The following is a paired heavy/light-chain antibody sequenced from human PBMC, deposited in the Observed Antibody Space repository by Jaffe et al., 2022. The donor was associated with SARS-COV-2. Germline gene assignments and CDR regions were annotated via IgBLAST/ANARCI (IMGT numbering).Heavy chain of an antibody. J-gene: IGHJ5*02. CDR2: ISGSGGST. V-gene: IGHV3-23*01. CDR1: GFTFSSFA. CDR3: AKDQYSVVVVAAGGLDWFDP. D-gene: IGHD2-15*01. Sequence: EVQLLESGGGLVQPGGSLRLSCAASGFTFSSFAMSWVRQAPGKGLEWVSTISGSGGSTYYADSVKGRFTISRDNFKNTLYLLMNSLRAEDTAVYYCAKDQYSVVVVAAGGLDWFDPWGQGTLVTVSS.
Light chain of an antibody. CDR1: SSNIGSNT. Sequence: QSVLTQPPSASGTPGQRVTISCSGSSSNIGSNTVNWYQQLPGTAPKLLIYGNNQRPSGVPDRFSGSKSGTSASLAISGLQSEDEADYYCAAWDDSLNAWVFGGGTQLTVL. V-gene: IGLV1-44*01. CDR3: AAWDDSLNAWV. J-gene: IGLJ3*02. CDR2: GNN.